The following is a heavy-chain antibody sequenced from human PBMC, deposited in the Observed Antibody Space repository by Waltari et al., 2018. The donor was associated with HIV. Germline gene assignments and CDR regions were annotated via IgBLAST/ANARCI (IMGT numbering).Heavy chain of an antibody. J-gene: IGHJ4*02. D-gene: IGHD2-15*01. CDR2: VNPGNDNT. Sequence: QVQLVQSGAEVKKPGGSVTISCEASGYNFSSYGIHWVRQAPGQRLQWMAWVNPGNDNTKYSRIFQAIVTVTRDTSANTAYMALSSLRYEDTGLYYCVRGPPCSGGSCYSLFDYWGQGTLVSVSS. CDR3: VRGPPCSGGSCYSLFDY. CDR1: GYNFSSYG. V-gene: IGHV1-3*01.